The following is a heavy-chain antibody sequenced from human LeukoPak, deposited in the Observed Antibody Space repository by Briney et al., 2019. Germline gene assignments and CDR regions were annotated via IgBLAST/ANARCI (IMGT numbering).Heavy chain of an antibody. CDR3: ARDHRYAFDN. CDR2: IGISSGNT. CDR1: GFNFIDYS. D-gene: IGHD5-12*01. V-gene: IGHV3-48*01. Sequence: GESLRLSCAASGFNFIDYSMNWVRQAPGKGLEWISYIGISSGNTKYADSVKGRFTISRDKARNSLYLQMNSLRVEDTAVYYCARDHRYAFDNWGHGTLVTVSS. J-gene: IGHJ4*01.